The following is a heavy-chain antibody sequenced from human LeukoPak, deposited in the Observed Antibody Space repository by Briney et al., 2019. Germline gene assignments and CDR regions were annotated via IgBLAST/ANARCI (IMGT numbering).Heavy chain of an antibody. Sequence: QTGRSLRLSCAASGFTFDDYAMHWVRQGPGKGLEWVSAISGSGGSTYYADSVKGRFTISRDNSKNTLYLQMNSLRAEDTAVYYCAKDRPDYGDYGGETDYWGQGTLVTVSS. V-gene: IGHV3-23*01. CDR2: ISGSGGST. CDR1: GFTFDDYA. D-gene: IGHD4-17*01. J-gene: IGHJ4*02. CDR3: AKDRPDYGDYGGETDY.